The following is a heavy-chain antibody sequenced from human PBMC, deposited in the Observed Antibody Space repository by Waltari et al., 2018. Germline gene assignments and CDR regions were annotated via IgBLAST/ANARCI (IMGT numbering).Heavy chain of an antibody. Sequence: QVQLQESGPGLVKPSGTLSLTCVVSGDSIHNNHWWSWVRQAPGKGLEWIGQIYGSGSTIYNPLGKSRVTISADNSKNQFSLTLKSVTAADTALYFCARGLSQYGATTGFDYWGQGTRVSVSS. CDR2: IYGSGST. V-gene: IGHV4-4*02. CDR1: GDSIHNNHW. CDR3: ARGLSQYGATTGFDY. D-gene: IGHD3-9*01. J-gene: IGHJ4*02.